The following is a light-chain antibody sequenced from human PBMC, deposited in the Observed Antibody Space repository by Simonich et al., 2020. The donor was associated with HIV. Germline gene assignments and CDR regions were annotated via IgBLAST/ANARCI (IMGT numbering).Light chain of an antibody. CDR2: GAS. J-gene: IGKJ2*01. V-gene: IGKV3-15*01. Sequence: EIVMTQSPATLSVSPGERATLSCRASQSISSNLAWYQQKPGQAPRLLIYGASTRATGFPARFSGSGSGTDFTLTISSLQPEDFATYYCQQSYSTPYTFGQGTKLEIK. CDR1: QSISSN. CDR3: QQSYSTPYT.